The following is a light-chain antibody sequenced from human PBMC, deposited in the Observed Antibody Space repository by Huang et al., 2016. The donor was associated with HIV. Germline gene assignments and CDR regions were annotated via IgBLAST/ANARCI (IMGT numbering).Light chain of an antibody. J-gene: IGKJ1*01. CDR1: QSISNW. CDR2: MAS. CDR3: QHYNTYSWT. Sequence: DIQMTQSPSTLSASVGDRVTITCRASQSISNWLAWYQQKPGKAPKLLIYMASSLESGVPSRFSVSGSGTEFTLTISSLQPDDFATYHCQHYNTYSWTFGQGTKVEIK. V-gene: IGKV1-5*03.